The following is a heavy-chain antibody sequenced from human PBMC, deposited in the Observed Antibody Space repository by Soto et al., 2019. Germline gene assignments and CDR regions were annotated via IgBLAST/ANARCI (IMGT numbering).Heavy chain of an antibody. V-gene: IGHV2-26*01. D-gene: IGHD2-15*01. CDR2: ILSNDEE. Sequence: QVTLKESGPVLVKPTETLTLTCTVSGFSLSDADVGVSWIRQPPGKALEWLAHILSNDEEVYSSSLRSRLTISKDTGRSQVVLTMANMEPVDTATYYCARIRGYCSGGSCYFYYFAMDVWGQGTTVTVS. J-gene: IGHJ6*02. CDR3: ARIRGYCSGGSCYFYYFAMDV. CDR1: GFSLSDADVG.